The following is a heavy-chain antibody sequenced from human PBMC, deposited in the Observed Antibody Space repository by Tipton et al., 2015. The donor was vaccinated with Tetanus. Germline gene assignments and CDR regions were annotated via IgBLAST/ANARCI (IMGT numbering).Heavy chain of an antibody. Sequence: TLSLTCTVSGGSISSYYLSWIRQPPGKGLEWIGHIYYSGSTNYNPSLKSRVTISVDTSKNQFSLKLSSVTAADTAVYYCARDIGVVTAPHYYYYGMDVWGQGTTVTVSS. D-gene: IGHD2-21*02. V-gene: IGHV4-59*01. CDR2: IYYSGST. J-gene: IGHJ6*02. CDR3: ARDIGVVTAPHYYYYGMDV. CDR1: GGSISSYY.